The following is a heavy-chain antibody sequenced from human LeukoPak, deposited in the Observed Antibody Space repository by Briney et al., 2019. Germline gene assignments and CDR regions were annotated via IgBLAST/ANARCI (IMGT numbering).Heavy chain of an antibody. V-gene: IGHV3-23*01. CDR3: AKKRMIAALGLYFDY. J-gene: IGHJ4*02. CDR2: ISRGGGTT. D-gene: IGHD6-13*01. Sequence: GGSLRLSCAASGFTFSNYAVSWVRQAPGKGLVWVSTISRGGGTTYYADSVQGRFTISRDDSRNTLYLQMNSLRAEDTAVYFCAKKRMIAALGLYFDYWGQGTLVTVSS. CDR1: GFTFSNYA.